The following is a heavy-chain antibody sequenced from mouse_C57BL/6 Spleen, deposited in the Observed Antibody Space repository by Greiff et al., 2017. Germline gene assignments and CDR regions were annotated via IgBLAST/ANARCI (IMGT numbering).Heavy chain of an antibody. Sequence: VQLQQSGAELVMPGASVKISCKASGYAFSSYWMNWVKQRPGQGLEWIGQIYPGDGDTNYNGKFKGKATLTADKSSSTAYMQLSSLTSELSAVYFGATGSYDYDRWYFDVWGTGTTVTVSS. V-gene: IGHV1-80*01. CDR3: ATGSYDYDRWYFDV. D-gene: IGHD2-4*01. CDR2: IYPGDGDT. J-gene: IGHJ1*03. CDR1: GYAFSSYW.